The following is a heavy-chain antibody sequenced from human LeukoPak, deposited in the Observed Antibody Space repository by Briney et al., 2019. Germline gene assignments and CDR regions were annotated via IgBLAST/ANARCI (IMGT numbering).Heavy chain of an antibody. CDR3: ARHKYSGSYSLTDY. Sequence: MSSETLSLTCTVSGGSISSSSYYWGWIRQPPGKGLEWIGSIYYSGSTYYNPSLKSRVTISVDTSKNQFSLKLSSVTAADTAVYYCARHKYSGSYSLTDYWGQGTLVTVSS. J-gene: IGHJ4*02. D-gene: IGHD1-26*01. V-gene: IGHV4-39*01. CDR1: GGSISSSSYY. CDR2: IYYSGST.